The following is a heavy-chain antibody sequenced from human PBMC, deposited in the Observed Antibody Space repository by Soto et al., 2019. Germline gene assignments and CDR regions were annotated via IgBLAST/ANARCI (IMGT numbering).Heavy chain of an antibody. CDR3: ARAPLWFGEGHYYYYYMDV. CDR2: INAGNGNT. J-gene: IGHJ6*03. V-gene: IGHV1-3*01. CDR1: GYTFTSYA. D-gene: IGHD3-10*01. Sequence: QVQLVQSGAEVKKPGASVKVSCKASGYTFTSYAMHWVRQAPGQRLEWMGWINAGNGNTKYSQKFQGRVTITRDTSASKAYMELSSLRSEDTAVYYCARAPLWFGEGHYYYYYMDVWGKGTTVTVSS.